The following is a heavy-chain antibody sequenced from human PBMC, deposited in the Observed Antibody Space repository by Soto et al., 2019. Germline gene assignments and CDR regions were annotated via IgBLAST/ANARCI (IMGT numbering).Heavy chain of an antibody. D-gene: IGHD1-7*01. CDR1: GDSVSSNSAA. V-gene: IGHV6-1*01. CDR3: VGTTSLQWYYMDV. Sequence: QVQLQQSGPGLVRPSQTLSLTCAISGDSVSSNSAAWNWIRQSPPRGLEWLGRTYYRSRWYNDYAVSVKSRITVNPDTSKSQFSLHLNSVTPEDTAVYYWVGTTSLQWYYMDVWDKGTTVTVSS. CDR2: TYYRSRWYN. J-gene: IGHJ6*03.